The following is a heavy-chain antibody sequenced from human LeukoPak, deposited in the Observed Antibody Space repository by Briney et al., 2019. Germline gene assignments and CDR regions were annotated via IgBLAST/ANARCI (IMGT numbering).Heavy chain of an antibody. CDR3: ACRVVVAALGY. V-gene: IGHV4-34*01. D-gene: IGHD2-15*01. CDR1: GGSFSSYF. Sequence: SETLSLTCAVYGGSFSSYFCSWIRQPPGKGLEWIGEINHRGNTNYNPSLKSRVTISVDTSKKQFSLNLSSVTAADTAVYYCACRVVVAALGYWGQGALVTVSS. CDR2: INHRGNT. J-gene: IGHJ4*02.